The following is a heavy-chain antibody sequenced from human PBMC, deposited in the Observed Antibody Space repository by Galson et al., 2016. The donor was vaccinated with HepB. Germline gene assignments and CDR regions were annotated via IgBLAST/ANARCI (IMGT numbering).Heavy chain of an antibody. CDR1: GFTFSDYY. V-gene: IGHV3-11*01. Sequence: SLRLSCAASGFTFSDYYMSWIRQAPGKGLEWISYISSSDRTTYYADSVKGRFTVSGDNVKNSLYLQLDNLRAEDTALYFCARERTPWGRMRYYLDFWGQGTLVTVSS. J-gene: IGHJ4*02. CDR2: ISSSDRTT. CDR3: ARERTPWGRMRYYLDF. D-gene: IGHD3-16*01.